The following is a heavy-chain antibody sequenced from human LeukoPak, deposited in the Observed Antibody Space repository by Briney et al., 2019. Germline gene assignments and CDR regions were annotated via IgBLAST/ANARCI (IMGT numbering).Heavy chain of an antibody. D-gene: IGHD2-2*01. CDR2: ISYDGSNK. V-gene: IGHV3-30*18. Sequence: PGGSLRLSCAASGFTFSSYGMHWVRQAPGKGLEWVAVISYDGSNKYYADSVKGRFTISRDNSKNTLYLQMNSLRAEDTAVYYCAKRIVVVPAAMRNYYYYGMDVWGQGTTVTVSS. CDR1: GFTFSSYG. J-gene: IGHJ6*02. CDR3: AKRIVVVPAAMRNYYYYGMDV.